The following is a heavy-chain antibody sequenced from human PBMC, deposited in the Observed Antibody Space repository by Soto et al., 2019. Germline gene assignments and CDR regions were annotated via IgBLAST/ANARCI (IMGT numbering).Heavy chain of an antibody. CDR2: TYYRSKWYN. J-gene: IGHJ6*02. CDR3: ASVMSSSSLYCYYYGMDV. CDR1: GASVSSNSAA. V-gene: IGHV6-1*01. Sequence: KQSQTLSLTCAISGASVSSNSAAWNWIRQSPSRGLEWLGRTYYRSKWYNDYAVSVKSRKTISPETSKNQFSLQLNSVTHVDTAVYSCASVMSSSSLYCYYYGMDVWGQGTTVTVSS. D-gene: IGHD6-6*01.